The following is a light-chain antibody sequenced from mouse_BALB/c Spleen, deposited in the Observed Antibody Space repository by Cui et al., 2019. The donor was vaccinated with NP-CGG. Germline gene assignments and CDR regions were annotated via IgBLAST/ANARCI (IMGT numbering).Light chain of an antibody. CDR2: GTN. Sequence: VVTQGYLLTTSPGGTVTLTCRSSTGAVTTSNYANWVQEKPDHLFTGLIGGTNNRAPGVPARFSGFLIGDKAALTITGAQTEDDAIYFCALWYSTHWVFGGGTKLTVL. CDR1: TGAVTTSNY. J-gene: IGLJ1*01. CDR3: ALWYSTHWV. V-gene: IGLV1*01.